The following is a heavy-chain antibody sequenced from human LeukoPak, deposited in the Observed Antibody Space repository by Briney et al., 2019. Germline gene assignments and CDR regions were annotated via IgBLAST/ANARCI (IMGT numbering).Heavy chain of an antibody. V-gene: IGHV3-48*03. J-gene: IGHJ4*02. CDR2: ISTSGNTR. CDR3: ARELSGTTSYYFDY. D-gene: IGHD1-7*01. CDR1: GFTFSSYE. Sequence: WGSLRLSCAASGFTFSSYEMNWVRQAPGKGLEWVSYISTSGNTRYYADSVKGRFTISRDNAKNSLYLQMNSLRVEDTAVYYCARELSGTTSYYFDYWGQGSLVTVSS.